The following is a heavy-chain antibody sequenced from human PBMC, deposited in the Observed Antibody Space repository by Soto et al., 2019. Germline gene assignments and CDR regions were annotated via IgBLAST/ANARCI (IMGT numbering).Heavy chain of an antibody. Sequence: GGSLRLSCAASGFTFSDYYMSWIRQAPGKGLEWVSYISSSSSYTNYADSVKGRFTISRDNAKNSLYLQMNSLRAEDTAVYYCARASLGYCSSTSCAFDPWGQGTLVTVS. CDR2: ISSSSSYT. CDR1: GFTFSDYY. V-gene: IGHV3-11*06. CDR3: ARASLGYCSSTSCAFDP. D-gene: IGHD2-2*01. J-gene: IGHJ5*02.